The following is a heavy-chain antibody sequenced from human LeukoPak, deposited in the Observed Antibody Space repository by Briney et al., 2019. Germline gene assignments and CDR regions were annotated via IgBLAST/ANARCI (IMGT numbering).Heavy chain of an antibody. V-gene: IGHV4-34*01. D-gene: IGHD1-26*01. CDR2: IYYSGST. CDR1: GGSFSGYF. CDR3: ARSAGGSPDY. J-gene: IGHJ4*02. Sequence: SETLSLTCAVYGGSFSGYFWSWIRQPPGKGLEWIGSIYYSGSTYYNPSLKSRVTISVDTSKNQFSLKLSSVTAADTAVYYCARSAGGSPDYWGQGTLVTVSS.